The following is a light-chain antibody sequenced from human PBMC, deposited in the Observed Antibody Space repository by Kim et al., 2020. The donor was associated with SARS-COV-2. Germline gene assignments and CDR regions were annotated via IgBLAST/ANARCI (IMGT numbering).Light chain of an antibody. CDR3: SSYTTSTTLV. CDR2: DVS. V-gene: IGLV2-14*03. CDR1: SSDVGGYNY. J-gene: IGLJ1*01. Sequence: GQSLPISCTGTSSDVGGYNYVSWYQQHPGKAPKLMIYDVSNRPSGVSNRFSGSKSGNTASLTISGLQTEDEADYYCSSYTTSTTLVFGTGTKVTVL.